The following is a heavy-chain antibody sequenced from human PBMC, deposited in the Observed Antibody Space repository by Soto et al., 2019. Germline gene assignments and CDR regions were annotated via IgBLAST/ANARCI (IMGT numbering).Heavy chain of an antibody. J-gene: IGHJ4*02. V-gene: IGHV4-39*01. CDR3: ARINNWNHPRIGY. D-gene: IGHD1-20*01. CDR2: IYYSGST. CDR1: GGSISSSSYY. Sequence: SETLSLTCTVSGGSISSSSYYWGWIRQPPGKGLEWIGSIYYSGSTYYNPSLKSRVTISVDTSKNQFSLKLSSVTAADTAVYYCARINNWNHPRIGYWGQGTLVTVSS.